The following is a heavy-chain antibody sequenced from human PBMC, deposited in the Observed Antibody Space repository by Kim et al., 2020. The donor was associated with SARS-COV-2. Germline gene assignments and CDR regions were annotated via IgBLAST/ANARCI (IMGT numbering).Heavy chain of an antibody. CDR3: ARDRTTTGYSDFVP. CDR2: ISSSGHTV. V-gene: IGHV3-11*01. CDR1: GFTFRDYF. Sequence: GGSLRLSCASSGFTFRDYFINWVRQAPGKGLEWISCISSSGHTVYYADSVRGRFTISRDNTKNLLHLQMDNLRAEDTAVYYCARDRTTTGYSDFVPWGQGTLVTVSS. J-gene: IGHJ5*02. D-gene: IGHD6-13*01.